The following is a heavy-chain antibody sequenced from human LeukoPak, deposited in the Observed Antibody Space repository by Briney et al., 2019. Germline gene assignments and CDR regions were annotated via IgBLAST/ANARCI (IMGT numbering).Heavy chain of an antibody. CDR2: INPNNGGT. CDR1: GYTFTGSY. CDR3: ARQQYASRNSYYLDY. D-gene: IGHD1-14*01. J-gene: IGHJ4*02. V-gene: IGHV1-2*02. Sequence: ASVKVSCKASGYTFTGSYMHWVRQAPGQGLEWMGWINPNNGGTNYAQKFQGRVTMTRDTSISTAYMELSRLTSDDTAVYYCARQQYASRNSYYLDYWGQGILVTVSS.